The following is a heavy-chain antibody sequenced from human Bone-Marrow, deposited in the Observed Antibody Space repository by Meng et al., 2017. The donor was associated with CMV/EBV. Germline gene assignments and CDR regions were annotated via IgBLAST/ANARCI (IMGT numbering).Heavy chain of an antibody. Sequence: ASVKVSCKASGYTFTGYYMHWVRQAPGQGLEWMGWINPNSGGTNYAQKFQGRVTMTRDTSISTAYMELSSLRSDDTAVYYCARGAAGGETHFDFWGQGTLVTVSS. D-gene: IGHD3-16*01. V-gene: IGHV1-2*02. CDR3: ARGAAGGETHFDF. CDR1: GYTFTGYY. J-gene: IGHJ4*02. CDR2: INPNSGGT.